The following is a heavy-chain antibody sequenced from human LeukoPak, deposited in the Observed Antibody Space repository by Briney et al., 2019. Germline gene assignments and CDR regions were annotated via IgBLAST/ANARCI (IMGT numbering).Heavy chain of an antibody. CDR3: ARHAAFADYQSHLTHFDY. V-gene: IGHV4-4*02. D-gene: IGHD4/OR15-4a*01. Sequence: PSETLSLTCAVSGGSVSSDTWWTWVRQPPGKGLEWIGEIYHRGSTNDNPSLKSRVTISLDKSKNQFSLRLSSVTAADTALYYCARHAAFADYQSHLTHFDYWGQGTLVTVSS. CDR1: GGSVSSDTW. CDR2: IYHRGST. J-gene: IGHJ4*02.